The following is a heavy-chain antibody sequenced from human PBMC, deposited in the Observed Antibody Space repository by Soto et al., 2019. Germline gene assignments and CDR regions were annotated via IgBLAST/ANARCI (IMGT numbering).Heavy chain of an antibody. CDR2: IYTSGST. V-gene: IGHV4-4*07. Sequence: QVQLQESGPGLVKPSETLSLTCTVSGGSISSYYWSWIRQPAGQGLEWIGRIYTSGSTNYNPSLKSRVTMSVDTSKNQCSLKLSSVTTADTAVYYCARDRGVWFGELLYDNWFDPWGQGTLVTVSS. J-gene: IGHJ5*02. CDR1: GGSISSYY. D-gene: IGHD3-10*01. CDR3: ARDRGVWFGELLYDNWFDP.